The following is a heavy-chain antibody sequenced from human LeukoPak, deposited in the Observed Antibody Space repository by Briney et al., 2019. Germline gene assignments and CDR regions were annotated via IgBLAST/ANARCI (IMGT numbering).Heavy chain of an antibody. Sequence: PGGSLRLSCEASGFTFSSHWMSWVRQAPGKGLEWVAIIKQDGSEKDYVDSVTGRFTISRDNAKNPLYLQMNSLRDEDTAVYYCARGTSAWRYGMDVWGQGTTVTVSS. CDR2: IKQDGSEK. CDR1: GFTFSSHW. J-gene: IGHJ6*02. D-gene: IGHD6-19*01. CDR3: ARGTSAWRYGMDV. V-gene: IGHV3-7*01.